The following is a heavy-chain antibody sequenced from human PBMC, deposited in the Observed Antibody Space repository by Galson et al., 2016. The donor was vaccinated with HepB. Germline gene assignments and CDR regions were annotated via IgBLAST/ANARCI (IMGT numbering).Heavy chain of an antibody. CDR3: ARNAYSGPRYYYGLDV. D-gene: IGHD4-23*01. J-gene: IGHJ6*02. Sequence: SLRLSCAASGFTFSSYWMHWVRQAPGKGLMWVSRISTDGSSTRYADSVKGRFTISRDNAKNTLYLQMRSLRAEDSAMYFCARNAYSGPRYYYGLDVWGRGTMVTVSS. CDR2: ISTDGSST. V-gene: IGHV3-74*01. CDR1: GFTFSSYW.